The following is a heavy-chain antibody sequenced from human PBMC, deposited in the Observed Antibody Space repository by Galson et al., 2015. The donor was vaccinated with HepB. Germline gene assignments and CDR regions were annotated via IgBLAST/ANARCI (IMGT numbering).Heavy chain of an antibody. CDR3: VTYYYDSGGYSY. D-gene: IGHD3-22*01. V-gene: IGHV3-74*01. CDR1: GLTFSRFW. Sequence: SLRLSCAASGLTFSRFWMHWVRHVPGKGLVWVSHINSDGSSTDYADSVKGRFTISRDNAKNALYLQMDSLGAEDTAVYYCVTYYYDSGGYSYWGQGTLVTVAS. CDR2: INSDGSST. J-gene: IGHJ4*02.